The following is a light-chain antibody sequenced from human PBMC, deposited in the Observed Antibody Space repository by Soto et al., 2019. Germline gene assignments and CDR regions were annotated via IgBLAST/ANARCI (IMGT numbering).Light chain of an antibody. J-gene: IGKJ1*01. CDR1: QSLLHSDGYNY. Sequence: DIVMTQSPLSLPVTPGEPASISCRSSQSLLHSDGYNYLDWYLQKPGQSPQLLIYLGSNRASGVHVRFSGSGSGTDFTLKISRVEAEDDGVYYCMQALKAPATFGQGTKVEIK. CDR3: MQALKAPAT. V-gene: IGKV2-28*01. CDR2: LGS.